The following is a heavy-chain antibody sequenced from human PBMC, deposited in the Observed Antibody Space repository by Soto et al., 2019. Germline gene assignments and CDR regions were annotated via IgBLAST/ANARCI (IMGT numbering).Heavy chain of an antibody. V-gene: IGHV1-69*13. D-gene: IGHD2-21*02. CDR1: GGTFSSYA. CDR2: IIPIFGTA. J-gene: IGHJ3*01. Sequence: SVKVSCKASGGTFSSYAISWVRQASGHGLEWMGGIIPIFGTANYAQKFQGIVTITANETTKTAYMELSSLRSEDTAVYYCARPHCGGDCYSGHDAFDFWGQGTMVTVSS. CDR3: ARPHCGGDCYSGHDAFDF.